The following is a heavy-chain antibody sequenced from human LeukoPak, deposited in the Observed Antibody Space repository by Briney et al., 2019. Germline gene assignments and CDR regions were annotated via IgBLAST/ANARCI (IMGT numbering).Heavy chain of an antibody. CDR2: INPSGGST. J-gene: IGHJ4*02. CDR1: GYTSTNYY. CDR3: ARVVPGTTWVGTYFDN. V-gene: IGHV1-46*01. D-gene: IGHD2-21*02. Sequence: ASVKVPCKASGYTSTNYYMHWVRQAPGQGLDWMGIINPSGGSTSNAQKFQGRVTMTRDTSTSTVYMELSSLRSEDTAAYYCARVVPGTTWVGTYFDNWGQGTLVTVSS.